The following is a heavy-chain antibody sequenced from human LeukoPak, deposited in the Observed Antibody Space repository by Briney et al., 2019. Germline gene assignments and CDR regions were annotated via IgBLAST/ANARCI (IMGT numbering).Heavy chain of an antibody. CDR3: ASADYDYVWGSYRRDY. Sequence: SETLSLTCAVYGGSFSGYYWSWIRQPPGKGLEWIGEINHSGSTNYNPSLKSRVTISVDTSKNQFSLKLSSVTAADTAVYYCASADYDYVWGSYRRDYWGQGTLVTVS. J-gene: IGHJ4*02. CDR2: INHSGST. D-gene: IGHD3-16*02. V-gene: IGHV4-34*01. CDR1: GGSFSGYY.